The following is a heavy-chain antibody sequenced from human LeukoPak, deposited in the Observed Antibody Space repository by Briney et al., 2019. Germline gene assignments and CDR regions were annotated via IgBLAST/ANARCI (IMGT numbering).Heavy chain of an antibody. CDR3: ARVQYYYGSGTRFDY. J-gene: IGHJ4*02. CDR2: INPNSGGT. D-gene: IGHD3-10*01. V-gene: IGHV1-2*02. Sequence: ASVKVSCKASGYSFTRHGISWVRQAPGQGLEWMGWINPNSGGTNYAQKFQGRVTMTRDTSISTAYMELSRLRSDDTAVYYCARVQYYYGSGTRFDYWGQGTLVTVSS. CDR1: GYSFTRHG.